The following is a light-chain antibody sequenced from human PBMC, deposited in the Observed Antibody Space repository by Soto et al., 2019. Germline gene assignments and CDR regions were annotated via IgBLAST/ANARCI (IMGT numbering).Light chain of an antibody. CDR1: SSDVGGYNY. V-gene: IGLV2-8*01. CDR2: EVS. J-gene: IGLJ1*01. Sequence: QSALTQRPSASGSPGQSVTISCTGTSSDVGGYNYVSWYQQHPGKAPKLMIYEVSKRPSGVPDRFSGSKSGNTASLTVSGLQAEDEADYYCSSYARSNNWNFGTGTKLTVL. CDR3: SSYARSNNWN.